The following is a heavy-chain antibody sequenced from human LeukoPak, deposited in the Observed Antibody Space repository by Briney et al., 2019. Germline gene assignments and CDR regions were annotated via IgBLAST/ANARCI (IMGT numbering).Heavy chain of an antibody. D-gene: IGHD2-2*01. CDR2: ISAYNGNT. CDR3: ARQSYCTSTNCYVPRDDAFDI. J-gene: IGHJ3*02. V-gene: IGHV1-18*01. Sequence: ASVKVSCKASAYTFTRYGISWVRQAPGQGLEWMGWISAYNGNTNYARNLQGRVTMTTETSTSTAYMELRSLTSDDTAVYYCARQSYCTSTNCYVPRDDAFDIWGQGTMVTVSS. CDR1: AYTFTRYG.